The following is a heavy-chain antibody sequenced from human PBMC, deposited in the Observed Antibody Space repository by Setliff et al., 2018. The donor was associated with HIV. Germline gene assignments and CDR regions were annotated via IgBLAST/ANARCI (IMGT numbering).Heavy chain of an antibody. D-gene: IGHD3-3*01. CDR1: GDSIRGYY. Sequence: SETLSLTCTVSGDSIRGYYWSWIRQPPGKGLEWMGYVFYTGFAAYNPSLKSRLTISVDTSKSQFSLKLTSVTAADTAIYYCARGVNFDYWGQGTQVTVSS. CDR3: ARGVNFDY. CDR2: VFYTGFA. J-gene: IGHJ4*02. V-gene: IGHV4-59*01.